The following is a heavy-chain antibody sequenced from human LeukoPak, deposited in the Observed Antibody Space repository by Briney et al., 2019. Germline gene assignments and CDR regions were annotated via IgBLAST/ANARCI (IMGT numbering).Heavy chain of an antibody. J-gene: IGHJ3*02. V-gene: IGHV3-23*01. CDR3: AKGVRITFGGVTIPDAFDI. CDR1: GFTFSSYA. D-gene: IGHD3-16*01. CDR2: ISGSGGST. Sequence: GGSLRLSCAASGFTFSSYAMSWVRQAPGKGLEWVSAISGSGGSTYYADSVKGRFTISRDNSKNTLYLQMNSLRAEDTAVYYCAKGVRITFGGVTIPDAFDIWGQGTMVTVSS.